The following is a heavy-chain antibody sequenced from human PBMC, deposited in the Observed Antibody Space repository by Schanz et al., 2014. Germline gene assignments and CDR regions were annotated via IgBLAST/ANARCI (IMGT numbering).Heavy chain of an antibody. CDR3: TRDVRLDRRGNWFDP. CDR2: ILGLVSTT. J-gene: IGHJ5*02. Sequence: EVQLLESGGGLVQPGGSLRLSCAASGFTFSTSAMSWVRQVPGKGLEWVSAILGLVSTTYYADSVKGRFTISRDNSKNLLYLQMNSLRAEDTAVYYCTRDVRLDRRGNWFDPWGQGTLVTVSS. D-gene: IGHD1-1*01. V-gene: IGHV3-23*01. CDR1: GFTFSTSA.